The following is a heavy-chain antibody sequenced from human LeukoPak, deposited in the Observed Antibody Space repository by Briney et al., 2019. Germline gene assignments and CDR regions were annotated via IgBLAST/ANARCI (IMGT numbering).Heavy chain of an antibody. V-gene: IGHV1-69*13. D-gene: IGHD1-26*01. CDR3: ARISLGAIWGYYYGMDV. CDR1: GGTFSSYS. CDR2: IIPLFDTA. J-gene: IGHJ6*02. Sequence: GASVKVSCTASGGTFSSYSISWVRQVPGQGLEWMGGIIPLFDTADYAQKFQGRVTITADESTSTAYMELSSLRSEDTAVFYCARISLGAIWGYYYGMDVWGQGTTVTVSS.